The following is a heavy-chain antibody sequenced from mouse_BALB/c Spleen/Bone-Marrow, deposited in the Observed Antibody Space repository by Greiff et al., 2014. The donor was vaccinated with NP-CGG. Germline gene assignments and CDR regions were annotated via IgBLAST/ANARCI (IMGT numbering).Heavy chain of an antibody. J-gene: IGHJ1*01. V-gene: IGHV14-3*02. CDR3: ATMITDWYFDV. CDR2: IDPANGNT. CDR1: GFNIKDTY. Sequence: EVQLVESGAELVKPGASVKLSCTASGFNIKDTYMHWVKQRPEQGLERIGRIDPANGNTKYDPKFQGKATITADTSSNTAYLQLSSLTSEDTAVYYCATMITDWYFDVWGAGTTVTVSS. D-gene: IGHD2-4*01.